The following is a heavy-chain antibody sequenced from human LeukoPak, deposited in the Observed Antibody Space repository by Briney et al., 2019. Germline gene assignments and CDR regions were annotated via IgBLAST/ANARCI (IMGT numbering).Heavy chain of an antibody. Sequence: AGGSLRLSCAASGFTVGNFWMGWVRQAPGKGRGWVATMNQDGSEKDYVDSVKGRFTISRDNARNSLYLQMGSLRAEDTAVYYCATYTHWVAGDVWGQGTTVTVSS. V-gene: IGHV3-7*01. CDR1: GFTVGNFW. CDR3: ATYTHWVAGDV. CDR2: MNQDGSEK. D-gene: IGHD3-16*01. J-gene: IGHJ6*02.